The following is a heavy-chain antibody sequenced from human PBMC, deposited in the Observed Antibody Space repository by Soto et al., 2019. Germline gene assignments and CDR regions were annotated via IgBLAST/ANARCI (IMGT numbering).Heavy chain of an antibody. J-gene: IGHJ4*02. CDR3: AKFFVETGSNSGCPGSFHY. CDR1: GFTFSNYA. CDR2: ISGSDGTT. D-gene: IGHD6-25*01. Sequence: EVQLLESGGGLVQPGRSLRLSCAASGFTFSNYAMSWVRQAPGQGLDWVSAISGSDGTTYYADSVKGRFTISRDNSKNTLCLQMNSLRAEDAAVYYCAKFFVETGSNSGCPGSFHYWGQGTLVTVSS. V-gene: IGHV3-23*01.